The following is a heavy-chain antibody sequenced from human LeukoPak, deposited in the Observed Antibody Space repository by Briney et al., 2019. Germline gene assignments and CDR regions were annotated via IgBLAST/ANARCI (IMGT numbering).Heavy chain of an antibody. CDR3: AREIVRGVPGW. V-gene: IGHV4-38-2*02. J-gene: IGHJ4*02. CDR2: FYAAGNT. Sequence: LETLSLTCAVSGYSISSGYHWGWTRQTPGKGLEWIGSFYAAGNTYCSPSLKSRVTISLDKSKNLFSLDLRSVTAADTAVYCCAREIVRGVPGWWGQGTLVTVSS. CDR1: GYSISSGYH. D-gene: IGHD3-10*01.